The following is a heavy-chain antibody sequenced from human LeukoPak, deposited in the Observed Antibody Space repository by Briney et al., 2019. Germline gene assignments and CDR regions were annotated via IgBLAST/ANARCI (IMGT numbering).Heavy chain of an antibody. CDR2: ISSSSSYI. CDR1: GFTFSSYS. CDR3: ARLPVDTAMVLH. V-gene: IGHV3-21*01. Sequence: GGSLRLSCAASGFTFSSYSMNWVRQAPGKGLEWVSSISSSSSYIYYADSVKGRFTISRDNAKNSLYLQMNSLRAEGTAVYYCARLPVDTAMVLHWGQGTLVTVSS. J-gene: IGHJ4*02. D-gene: IGHD5-18*01.